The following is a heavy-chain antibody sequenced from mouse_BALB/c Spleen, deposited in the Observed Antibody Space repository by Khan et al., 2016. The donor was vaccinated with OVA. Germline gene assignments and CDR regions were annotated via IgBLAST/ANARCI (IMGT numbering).Heavy chain of an antibody. CDR1: GFTFSSFG. J-gene: IGHJ2*01. Sequence: DVKLVESGGGLVQPGGSRKLSCAASGFTFSSFGMHWVRQAPEKGLEWVAYINSGSSTIYYADPVKGRCTISRDNPKNTLFLQMTSLRSEDTAMYYCARGNWAYWGQGTTLTFSS. CDR2: INSGSSTI. D-gene: IGHD4-1*01. V-gene: IGHV5-17*02. CDR3: ARGNWAY.